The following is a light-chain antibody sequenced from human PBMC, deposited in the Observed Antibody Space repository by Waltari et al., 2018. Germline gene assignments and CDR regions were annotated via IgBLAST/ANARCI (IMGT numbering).Light chain of an antibody. CDR3: HQYNNWPPWT. CDR2: DAS. J-gene: IGKJ1*01. V-gene: IGKV3-15*01. Sequence: EIVMTQSPATLSVSPGERATLSCRASQSVSSNLAWYQQKPGQVPRLLIYDASTRATGIPARFSGSVSGTDFTLTISSLQSEDFAVYYCHQYNNWPPWTFGQGTKVEVK. CDR1: QSVSSN.